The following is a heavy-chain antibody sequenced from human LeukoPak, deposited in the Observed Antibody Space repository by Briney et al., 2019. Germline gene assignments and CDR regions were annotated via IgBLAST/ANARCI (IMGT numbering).Heavy chain of an antibody. D-gene: IGHD3-3*01. CDR1: GFTSSSYG. J-gene: IGHJ6*02. V-gene: IGHV3-30*18. CDR3: AKDNYDFWSGYAYYYGMDV. CDR2: ISYAGSNK. Sequence: GRSLRLSCAASGFTSSSYGMHWVRQAPGKGLEWVAVISYAGSNKYYADSVKGRFTISRDNSKNTLYLRMNSLRAEDTAVYYCAKDNYDFWSGYAYYYGMDVWGQGTTVAVSS.